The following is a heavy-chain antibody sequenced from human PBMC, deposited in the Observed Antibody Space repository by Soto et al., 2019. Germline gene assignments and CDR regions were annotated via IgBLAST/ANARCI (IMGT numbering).Heavy chain of an antibody. CDR2: ISSSSSYI. J-gene: IGHJ5*02. CDR3: ARDLFSYDFWSGYPNWFDP. D-gene: IGHD3-3*01. V-gene: IGHV3-21*01. Sequence: GGSLRLSCAASGFTFSSYSMNWVRQAPGKGLEWVSSISSSSSYIYYADSVKGRFTISRDNAKNSLYLQMNSLRAEDTAVYYCARDLFSYDFWSGYPNWFDPWGQGTLVTVSS. CDR1: GFTFSSYS.